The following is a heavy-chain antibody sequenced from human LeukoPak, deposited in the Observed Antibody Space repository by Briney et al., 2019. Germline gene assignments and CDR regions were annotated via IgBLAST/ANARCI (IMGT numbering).Heavy chain of an antibody. CDR1: GYTFTSYG. CDR2: ISAYNGNT. J-gene: IGHJ3*02. CDR3: ARDMKPHCSSTSCPGDAFDI. D-gene: IGHD2-2*01. V-gene: IGHV1-18*01. Sequence: ASVKVSCKASGYTFTSYGISWVRQAPGQGLEWMGWISAYNGNTNYAQKLQGRVTMTTDTSTSTAYMELRSLRSDDTAVYYCARDMKPHCSSTSCPGDAFDIWGAGTMVTVSS.